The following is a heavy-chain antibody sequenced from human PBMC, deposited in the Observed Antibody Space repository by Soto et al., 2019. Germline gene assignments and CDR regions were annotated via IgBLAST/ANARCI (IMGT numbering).Heavy chain of an antibody. V-gene: IGHV4-34*01. Sequence: NPLETLSLTCAVSGGSFRGYFWSWIRQSPAKGLEWIGEINDSGNTYYNPSFKSRLTTSVDTSTSQISLRLTSVTAADSAVYYCQGGDFWGQGTRVTVSS. CDR1: GGSFRGYF. D-gene: IGHD3-16*01. CDR2: INDSGNT. J-gene: IGHJ4*02. CDR3: QGGDF.